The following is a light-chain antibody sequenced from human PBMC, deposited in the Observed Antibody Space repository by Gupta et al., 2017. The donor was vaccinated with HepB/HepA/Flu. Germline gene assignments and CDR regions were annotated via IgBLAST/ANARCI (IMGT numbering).Light chain of an antibody. V-gene: IGLV2-14*03. Sequence: QSALTQPASVSGSPGQSITISCTGTSSDVGGYNYVSCYQQHPGTAPKLMIYDVSNRPSGPSNRSAAYKAGTTAFPTISGLQAEDDAYYYSTSYTSSSTWVFGGGTKLTVL. CDR3: TSYTSSSTWV. CDR2: DVS. J-gene: IGLJ3*02. CDR1: SSDVGGYNY.